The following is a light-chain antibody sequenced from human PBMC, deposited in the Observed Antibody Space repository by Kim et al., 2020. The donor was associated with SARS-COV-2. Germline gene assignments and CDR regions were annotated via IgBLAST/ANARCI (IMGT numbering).Light chain of an antibody. Sequence: SASVGDRVTMTCRASQSITRWLALYQQKPGKAPKLLIYDASSLKRGVPSRFSVSGSGTEFTLTISSLQPDDFATYYCHQYNSYSHTFGQGTKLEIK. CDR1: QSITRW. V-gene: IGKV1-5*01. CDR3: HQYNSYSHT. J-gene: IGKJ2*01. CDR2: DAS.